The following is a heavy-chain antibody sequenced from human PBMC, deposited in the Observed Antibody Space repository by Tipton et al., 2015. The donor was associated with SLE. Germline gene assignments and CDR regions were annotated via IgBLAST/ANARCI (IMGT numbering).Heavy chain of an antibody. CDR3: AGGRPSGSYNS. CDR1: GGSISSYY. CDR2: NYYSGST. V-gene: IGHV4-59*01. Sequence: TLPLTCTVSGGSISSYYWSWIRQPPGKGLEWIGYNYYSGSTNYNPSLKSRVTISVDTSKNQFSLKLSSVTAADTAVYYCAGGRPSGSYNSWGRGPLVTVSS. J-gene: IGHJ4*02. D-gene: IGHD1-26*01.